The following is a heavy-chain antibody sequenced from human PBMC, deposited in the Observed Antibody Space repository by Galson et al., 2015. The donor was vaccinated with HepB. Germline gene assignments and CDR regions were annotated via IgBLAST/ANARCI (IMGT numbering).Heavy chain of an antibody. CDR3: ATLAVSGSPMDV. J-gene: IGHJ6*02. V-gene: IGHV1-24*01. CDR2: FDPEDGET. Sequence: SVKVSCKVSGSTLTELSMHWVRQAPGKGLEWMGGFDPEDGETIYAQKFQGRVTMTEDTSTDTAYMELSSLRSEDTAVYYCATLAVSGSPMDVWGQGTTVTVSS. CDR1: GSTLTELS. D-gene: IGHD1-26*01.